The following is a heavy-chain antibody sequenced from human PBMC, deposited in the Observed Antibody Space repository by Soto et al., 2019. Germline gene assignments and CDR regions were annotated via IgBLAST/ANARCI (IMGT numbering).Heavy chain of an antibody. D-gene: IGHD2-15*01. J-gene: IGHJ6*02. CDR3: AKDTAYAMDV. V-gene: IGHV3-74*01. CDR1: GFDFSNSW. Sequence: GGSLRLSCTASGFDFSNSWIHWVRQGPGKGLVWVSHINSDGSGTTYADSVKGRFTISRDNAKNTVYLQMNSLRAEDTAVYYCAKDTAYAMDVWGQGTTVTVSS. CDR2: INSDGSGT.